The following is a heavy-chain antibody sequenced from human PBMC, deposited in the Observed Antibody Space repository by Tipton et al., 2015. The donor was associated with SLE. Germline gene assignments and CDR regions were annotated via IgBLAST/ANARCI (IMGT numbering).Heavy chain of an antibody. Sequence: TLSLTCAVYGGSFSGYYWSWIRQPPGKGLEWIGEINHSGSTNYNPSLKSRVTISVDTSKNQFSLKLSSVTAADTAVYYCARDGDYSGSYYDAFDIWGQGTMVTVSS. CDR2: INHSGST. CDR3: ARDGDYSGSYYDAFDI. CDR1: GGSFSGYY. D-gene: IGHD1-26*01. V-gene: IGHV4-34*01. J-gene: IGHJ3*02.